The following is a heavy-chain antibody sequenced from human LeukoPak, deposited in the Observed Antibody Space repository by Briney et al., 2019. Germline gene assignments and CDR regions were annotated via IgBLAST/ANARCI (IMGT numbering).Heavy chain of an antibody. CDR2: IIPIFGTA. J-gene: IGHJ4*02. V-gene: IGHV1-69*06. CDR1: GGTFSSYG. Sequence: ASVKVSCKASGGTFSSYGISWVRQAPGQGLEWMGGIIPIFGTANYAQKFQGRVTITADKSTTTAYMELSSLRSEDTAVYYCARDRVVRGGLTDYWGQGTLVTVSS. CDR3: ARDRVVRGGLTDY. D-gene: IGHD3-10*01.